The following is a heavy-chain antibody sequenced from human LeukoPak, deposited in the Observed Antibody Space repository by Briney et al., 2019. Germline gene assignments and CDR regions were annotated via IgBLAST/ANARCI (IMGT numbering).Heavy chain of an antibody. CDR3: ARGAGGYSYG. D-gene: IGHD5-18*01. Sequence: PSETLPLTCTVSGGSISSYYWSWIRQPPGKGLEWIGYIYYSGSTNYNPSLKSRVTISIDTSKNQFSLNLSSVTAADTAVYYCARGAGGYSYGWGQGTLVTVSS. V-gene: IGHV4-59*01. CDR2: IYYSGST. CDR1: GGSISSYY. J-gene: IGHJ4*02.